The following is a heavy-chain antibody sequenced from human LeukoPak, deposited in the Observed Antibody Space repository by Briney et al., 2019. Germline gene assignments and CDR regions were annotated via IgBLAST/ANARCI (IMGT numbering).Heavy chain of an antibody. CDR2: ISWNSGSI. D-gene: IGHD5-18*01. V-gene: IGHV3-9*01. J-gene: IGHJ3*02. Sequence: PGGSLRLSCAASGFTFDDYAMHWVRQAPGKGLEWVSVISWNSGSITYADSVKGRFTISRDNAKNSLYLQMNSLRAEDTAVYYCARLDTAMDYSAFDIWGQGTMVTVSS. CDR1: GFTFDDYA. CDR3: ARLDTAMDYSAFDI.